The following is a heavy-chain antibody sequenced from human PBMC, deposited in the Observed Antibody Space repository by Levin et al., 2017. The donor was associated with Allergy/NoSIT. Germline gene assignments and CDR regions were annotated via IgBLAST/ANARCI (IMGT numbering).Heavy chain of an antibody. CDR1: GFTFSSYA. D-gene: IGHD3-22*01. Sequence: GGSLRLSCAASGFTFSSYAMHWVRQAPGKGLEWVAVISYDGSNKYYADSVKGRFTISRDNSKNTLYLQMNSLRAEDTAVYYCARNQISSGYYIYYYYGMDVWGQGTTVTVSS. V-gene: IGHV3-30-3*01. CDR2: ISYDGSNK. CDR3: ARNQISSGYYIYYYYGMDV. J-gene: IGHJ6*02.